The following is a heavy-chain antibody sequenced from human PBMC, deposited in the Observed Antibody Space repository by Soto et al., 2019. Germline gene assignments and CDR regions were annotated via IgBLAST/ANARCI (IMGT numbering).Heavy chain of an antibody. CDR3: ARASGWPPTADY. Sequence: QVQLVQSGAEVKKPGASVKVSCKTSGYTFTTYVITWMRQAPGQGLEWMGWISVYDDKTNYAQNLQGRVTMTTDTSTSTAYMELRSLRSDDTAVYYCARASGWPPTADYWGQGTLVTVSS. CDR2: ISVYDDKT. D-gene: IGHD6-19*01. V-gene: IGHV1-18*01. J-gene: IGHJ4*02. CDR1: GYTFTTYV.